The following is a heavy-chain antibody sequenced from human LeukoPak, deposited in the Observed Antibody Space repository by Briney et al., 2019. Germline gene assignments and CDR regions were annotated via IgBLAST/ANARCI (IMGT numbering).Heavy chain of an antibody. CDR1: GGSISSSNW. CDR2: IYHSGST. V-gene: IGHV4-4*02. CDR3: ARHGGWLPEY. Sequence: PSETLSLTCAVSGGSISSSNWWSWVRQPPGKGLEWIGEIYHSGSTNYNPSLKSRVTISVDTSKNQFSLKLSSVTAADTAVYYCARHGGWLPEYWGQETLVTVSS. D-gene: IGHD3-16*01. J-gene: IGHJ4*02.